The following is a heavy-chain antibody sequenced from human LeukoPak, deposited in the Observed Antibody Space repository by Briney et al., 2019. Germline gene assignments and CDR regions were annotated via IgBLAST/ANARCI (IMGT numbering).Heavy chain of an antibody. CDR1: GFTFSSYA. J-gene: IGHJ5*02. V-gene: IGHV3-23*01. CDR3: AKDQYSGSYYWFDP. CDR2: ISGSGGST. Sequence: GASLRLSCAASGFTFSSYAMSWVRQAPGKGLEWVSAISGSGGSTYYADSVKGRFTISRDNSKNTLYLQMNSLRAEDTAVYYCAKDQYSGSYYWFDPWGQGALVTVSS. D-gene: IGHD1-26*01.